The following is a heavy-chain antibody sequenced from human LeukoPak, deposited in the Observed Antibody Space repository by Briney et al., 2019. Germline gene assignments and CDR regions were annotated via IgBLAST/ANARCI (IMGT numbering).Heavy chain of an antibody. CDR3: ARSDARNCFDP. D-gene: IGHD5-24*01. J-gene: IGHJ5*02. V-gene: IGHV4-59*01. CDR2: IYYSGST. Sequence: SETLSLTCTVSGGSISSYYWSWIRQPPGKGLEWIGYIYYSGSTNYNPSLKSRVTIPVDTSKNQFSLKLSSVTAADTAVYYCARSDARNCFDPWGQGTLVTVSS. CDR1: GGSISSYY.